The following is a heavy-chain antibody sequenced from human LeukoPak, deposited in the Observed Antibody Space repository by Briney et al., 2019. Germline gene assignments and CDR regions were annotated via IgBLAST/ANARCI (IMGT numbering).Heavy chain of an antibody. Sequence: SETLSLTCTVPGGSISSYYWSWIRQPPGKGLEWIGYIYYSGSTNYNPSLKSRVTISVDTSKNQFSLKLSSVTAADTAVYYCARALYGGFDPWGQGTLVTVSS. CDR3: ARALYGGFDP. CDR1: GGSISSYY. D-gene: IGHD2-2*02. CDR2: IYYSGST. V-gene: IGHV4-59*01. J-gene: IGHJ5*02.